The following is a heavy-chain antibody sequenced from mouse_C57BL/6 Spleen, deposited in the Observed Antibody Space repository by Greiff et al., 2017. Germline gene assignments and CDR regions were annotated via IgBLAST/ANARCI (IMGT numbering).Heavy chain of an antibody. CDR3: AGRGLDYDKDY. J-gene: IGHJ2*01. CDR2: INPNNGGT. CDR1: GYTFTDYY. Sequence: VQLQQSGPELVKPGASVKISCKASGYTFTDYYMNWVKQSHGKSLEWIGDINPNNGGTSYNQKFKGKATLTVDKSSSTAYMELRSLTSEDSAVYYCAGRGLDYDKDYWGQGTTLTVSS. D-gene: IGHD2-4*01. V-gene: IGHV1-26*01.